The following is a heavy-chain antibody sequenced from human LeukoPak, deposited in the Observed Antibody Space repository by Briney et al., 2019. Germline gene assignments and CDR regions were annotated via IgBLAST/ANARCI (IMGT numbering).Heavy chain of an antibody. CDR2: INPNSGGT. J-gene: IGHJ4*02. Sequence: ASVKVSCKASGYTFTGYYMHWVRQAPGQGLEWMGWINPNSGGTNYAQKFQGRVTMTRDTSISTAYMELSRLRSDDTAVYYCARVSGFGDPFDYWGQGTLVTVSS. CDR1: GYTFTGYY. CDR3: ARVSGFGDPFDY. V-gene: IGHV1-2*02. D-gene: IGHD3-10*01.